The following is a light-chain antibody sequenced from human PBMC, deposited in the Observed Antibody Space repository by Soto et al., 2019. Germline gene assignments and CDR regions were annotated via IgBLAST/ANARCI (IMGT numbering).Light chain of an antibody. CDR2: EVS. V-gene: IGLV2-14*01. J-gene: IGLJ1*01. CDR1: SSDVGGYNY. Sequence: QSVLTQPASVSGSPGQSITISCTGTSSDVGGYNYVSWYQQHPGKAPKLMIYEVSNRPSGVSNRFSGSKSGNTASLTISGLQADDEADYFCCSYAGTYTYVFGTGTKVTVL. CDR3: CSYAGTYTYV.